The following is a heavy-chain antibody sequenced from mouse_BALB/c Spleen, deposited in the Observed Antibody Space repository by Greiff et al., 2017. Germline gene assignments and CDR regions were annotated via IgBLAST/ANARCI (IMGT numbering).Heavy chain of an antibody. J-gene: IGHJ2*01. V-gene: IGHV5-12-1*01. CDR2: ISSGGGST. CDR1: GFAFSSYD. CDR3: ARHEHFDY. Sequence: EVKVVESGGGLVKPGGSLKLSCAASGFAFSSYDMSWVRQTPEKRLEWVAYISSGGGSTYYPDTVKGRFTISRDNAKNTLYLQMSSLKSEDTAMYYCARHEHFDYWGQGTTLTVSS.